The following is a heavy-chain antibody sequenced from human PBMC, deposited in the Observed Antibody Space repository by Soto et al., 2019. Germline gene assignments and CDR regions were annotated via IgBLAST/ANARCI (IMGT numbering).Heavy chain of an antibody. Sequence: GGSLRLSCAASGFTFSSYAMSWVRQAPGKGLEWVSAISGSGGSTYYADSVKGRFTISRDNSKNTLYLQMNSLRAEDTAVYYCAKAGNVLRYFDWPPWITSDWGQGTLVTVSS. V-gene: IGHV3-23*01. J-gene: IGHJ4*02. CDR1: GFTFSSYA. CDR2: ISGSGGST. D-gene: IGHD3-9*01. CDR3: AKAGNVLRYFDWPPWITSD.